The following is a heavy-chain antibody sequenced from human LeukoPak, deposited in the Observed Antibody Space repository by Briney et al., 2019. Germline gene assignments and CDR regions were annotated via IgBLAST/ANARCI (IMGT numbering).Heavy chain of an antibody. CDR2: ISYSGIT. D-gene: IGHD2-2*01. CDR3: ARHNDYASLMDV. Sequence: PSETLSLTCTVFGVSVTTSGYYGAWLRQPPGRGLEWIGSISYSGITYYKPSLRGRVTISGDTAKNQFSLKLSSVTAADTAVYYCARHNDYASLMDVWGQGTTVTVSS. J-gene: IGHJ6*02. V-gene: IGHV4-39*01. CDR1: GVSVTTSGYY.